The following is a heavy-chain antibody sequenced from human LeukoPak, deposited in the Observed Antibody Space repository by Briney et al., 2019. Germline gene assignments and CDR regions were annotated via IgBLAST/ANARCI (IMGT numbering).Heavy chain of an antibody. J-gene: IGHJ6*03. Sequence: ASVKVSCKASGYTFTTYGISWVRQAPGHGLEWMGWISTFNGHTNYAQSRQDRVTMTTDTATSTVYMELSSLTLDDTAVYYCARVDTVNYYYYMDVWGKGTPVTVSS. CDR1: GYTFTTYG. CDR2: ISTFNGHT. V-gene: IGHV1-18*01. D-gene: IGHD4-17*01. CDR3: ARVDTVNYYYYMDV.